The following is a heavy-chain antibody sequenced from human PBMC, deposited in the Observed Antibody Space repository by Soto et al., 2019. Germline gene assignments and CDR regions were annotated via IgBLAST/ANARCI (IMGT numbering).Heavy chain of an antibody. V-gene: IGHV1-2*02. D-gene: IGHD1-1*01. CDR1: GYTFSDYY. CDR2: INPNSGGT. CDR3: AREPATAKPEGVDF. Sequence: QVQLVQSGAEVRKPGASVKVSCKASGYTFSDYYIHWVRQAPAQGLEWMGWINPNSGGTKYAPTFQGGVTMTRDPSSTPAYMELSRLGSGDTAVYYCAREPATAKPEGVDFWGQGTLVTVSS. J-gene: IGHJ4*02.